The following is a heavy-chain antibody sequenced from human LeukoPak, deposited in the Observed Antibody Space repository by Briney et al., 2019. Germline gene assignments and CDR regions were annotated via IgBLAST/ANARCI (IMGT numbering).Heavy chain of an antibody. CDR2: ISYDESNK. V-gene: IGHV3-30*04. J-gene: IGHJ4*02. D-gene: IGHD6-13*01. Sequence: GGSLRLSCAGSGFTFRSYAMHWVRQAPGKGLEWVAVISYDESNKYYADSVKGRFTISRDNSKNMLYLQMFSLRADDTAVYYCARFIAAPYYFDYWGRGTLVTVSS. CDR1: GFTFRSYA. CDR3: ARFIAAPYYFDY.